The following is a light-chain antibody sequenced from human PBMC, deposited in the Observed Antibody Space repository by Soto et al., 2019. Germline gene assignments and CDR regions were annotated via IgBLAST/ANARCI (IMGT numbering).Light chain of an antibody. CDR1: SSDVGGYNY. CDR3: CSYAGSYTGV. V-gene: IGLV2-11*01. Sequence: QSVLTQPRSVSGSPGQSVTISCTGTSSDVGGYNYVSWYQQHPGKAPKLMIYDVSQRPSGVPDRFSGSKSGNTASLTISGLQAEDEADYYCCSYAGSYTGVFGTGIKVTVL. CDR2: DVS. J-gene: IGLJ1*01.